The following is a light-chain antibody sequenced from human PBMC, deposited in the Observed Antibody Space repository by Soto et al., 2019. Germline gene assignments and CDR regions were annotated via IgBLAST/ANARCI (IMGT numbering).Light chain of an antibody. Sequence: AIQLTQSPSALSASVGDRVTITCRASLGIRNDLGWYQQKPGEAPRLLVYAASTLQSGVPSRFSGSGSGTEFTLPISSLQLEDFGTYYCLQDYNYPLTFGGGTRLEI. V-gene: IGKV1-6*02. CDR1: LGIRND. CDR3: LQDYNYPLT. CDR2: AAS. J-gene: IGKJ4*01.